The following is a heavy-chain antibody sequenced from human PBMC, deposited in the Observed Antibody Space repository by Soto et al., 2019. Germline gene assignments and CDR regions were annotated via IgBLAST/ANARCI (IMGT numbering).Heavy chain of an antibody. J-gene: IGHJ4*02. D-gene: IGHD4-17*01. CDR3: ARRRASDYGGNHHPYYFDR. V-gene: IGHV4-39*01. CDR1: GASIITDNYF. Sequence: SETLSLACTVSGASIITDNYFWVWIRQSPRRGLELIGSISYSGRTYDNPSLQSRVTISIDASKNQFSLKLTSVTTADTAVYYCARRRASDYGGNHHPYYFDRWGQGALVTVSS. CDR2: ISYSGRT.